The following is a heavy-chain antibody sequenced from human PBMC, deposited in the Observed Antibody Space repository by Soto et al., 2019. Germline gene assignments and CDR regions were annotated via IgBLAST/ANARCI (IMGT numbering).Heavy chain of an antibody. J-gene: IGHJ4*02. CDR1: GFTFSSYG. D-gene: IGHD3-22*01. V-gene: IGHV3-30*18. Sequence: GGSLRLSCAASGFTFSSYGMHWVRQAPGKGLEWVAVISYDGSNKYYADSVKGRFTISRDNSKNTLYLQMNSLRAEDTAVYYCAKAYYYDSSGYSLDYWGQGTLVTV. CDR3: AKAYYYDSSGYSLDY. CDR2: ISYDGSNK.